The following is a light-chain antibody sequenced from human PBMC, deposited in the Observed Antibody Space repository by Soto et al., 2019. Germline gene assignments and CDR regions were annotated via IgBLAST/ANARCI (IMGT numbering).Light chain of an antibody. J-gene: IGKJ1*01. Sequence: DVQVTQSPASLSASVGDRVNISCRASQGIYNYLAWYQQKPGHVPKLLINGASSLQSGVPSRFSGSGSGTDFTLTISSLQPEDVATYYCQKYDSAPRTFGQGKKVEIK. CDR2: GAS. CDR3: QKYDSAPRT. V-gene: IGKV1-27*01. CDR1: QGIYNY.